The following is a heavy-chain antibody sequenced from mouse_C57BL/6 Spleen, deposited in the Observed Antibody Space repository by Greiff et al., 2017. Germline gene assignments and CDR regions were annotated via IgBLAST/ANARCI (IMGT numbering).Heavy chain of an antibody. CDR2: IYPGDGDT. CDR3: ARSMATTGAMDY. V-gene: IGHV1-80*01. J-gene: IGHJ4*01. D-gene: IGHD2-2*01. Sequence: LQQSGAELVKPGASVKISCKASGYAFSSYWMNWVKQRPGKGLEWIGQIYPGDGDTNYNGKFKGKATLTADKSSSTAYMQLSSLTAEDSAVYFCARSMATTGAMDYWGQGTSVTVSS. CDR1: GYAFSSYW.